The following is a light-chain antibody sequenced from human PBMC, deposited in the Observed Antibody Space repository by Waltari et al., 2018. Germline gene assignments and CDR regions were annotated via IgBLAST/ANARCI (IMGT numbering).Light chain of an antibody. CDR1: NIGTYS. CDR2: YDR. Sequence: SYVVTQPPSVSVAPGETATITCGGDNIGTYSVHGYQQKAGQAPVLVIFYDRDRPSWIPDRFSASNSGNTATLTISRVEAGDEARYYCHVWHPHVDPGVFGTGTEVTVL. J-gene: IGLJ1*01. CDR3: HVWHPHVDPGV. V-gene: IGLV3-21*04.